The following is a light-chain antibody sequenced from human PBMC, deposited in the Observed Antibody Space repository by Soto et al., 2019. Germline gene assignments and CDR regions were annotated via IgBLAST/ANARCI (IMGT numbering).Light chain of an antibody. CDR1: QSIDTG. J-gene: IGKJ1*01. Sequence: DIPLTQSPSTLSASVGDTVTITCRASQSIDTGLAWHQLKPGRAPKLLISKASILESGVPSRFSGSGSGTDFTLTISGLQPDDFAIYYCQQYISYRAFGQGTKVEI. CDR3: QQYISYRA. CDR2: KAS. V-gene: IGKV1-5*03.